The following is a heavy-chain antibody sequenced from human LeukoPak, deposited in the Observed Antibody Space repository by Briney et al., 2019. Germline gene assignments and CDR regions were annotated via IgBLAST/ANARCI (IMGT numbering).Heavy chain of an antibody. V-gene: IGHV4-30-4*01. D-gene: IGHD5-18*01. CDR3: ARDPRWLAYAFDI. CDR1: GGSISSGDYY. Sequence: SETLSLTCTVSGGSISSGDYYWSWIRQPPGKGLEWIGYIYYSGSTYYNPSLKSRVTISVDTSKNQFSLKLSSVTAADTAVYYCARDPRWLAYAFDIWGQGTMVTVSS. CDR2: IYYSGST. J-gene: IGHJ3*02.